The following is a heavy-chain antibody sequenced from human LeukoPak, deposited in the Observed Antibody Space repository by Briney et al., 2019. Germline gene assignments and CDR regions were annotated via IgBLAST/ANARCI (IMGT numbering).Heavy chain of an antibody. J-gene: IGHJ6*02. V-gene: IGHV3-21*01. D-gene: IGHD4-17*01. CDR2: ISSSSSYI. CDR1: GFTFSSYS. CDR3: ARAQTTVTFSSYYYGMDV. Sequence: GGSLRLSCAASGFTFSSYSMNWVRQAPGKGLEWVSSISSSSSYIYDADSVKGRFTISRDNAKNSLYLQMNSLRAEDTAVYYCARAQTTVTFSSYYYGMDVWDQGTTVTVSS.